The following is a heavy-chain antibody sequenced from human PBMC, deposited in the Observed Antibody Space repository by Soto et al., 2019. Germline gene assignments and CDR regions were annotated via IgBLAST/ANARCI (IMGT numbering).Heavy chain of an antibody. CDR2: INHSGST. V-gene: IGHV4-34*01. CDR3: ARGRVDIVVVPAAPSPDYYYYGMDV. CDR1: GGSFSGYY. J-gene: IGHJ6*02. Sequence: SETLSLTCAVYGGSFSGYYWSWIRQPPGKGLEWIGEINHSGSTNYNPSLKSRVTISVDTSKNQFSLKLSSVTAADTAVYYCARGRVDIVVVPAAPSPDYYYYGMDVWGQGTTVTVSS. D-gene: IGHD2-2*01.